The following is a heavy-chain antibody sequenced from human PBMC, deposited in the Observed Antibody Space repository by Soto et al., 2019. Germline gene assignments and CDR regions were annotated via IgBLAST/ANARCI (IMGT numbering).Heavy chain of an antibody. Sequence: SETLSLTCTVSGGSISSGGYYWSWIRQHPGKGLEWIGYIYYSGSTYYNPSLKSRVTISVDTSKNQFSLKLSSVTAADTAVYYCARDLGYDYRGKYNWFDPWGQGTLVTVSS. D-gene: IGHD5-12*01. CDR3: ARDLGYDYRGKYNWFDP. V-gene: IGHV4-31*03. J-gene: IGHJ5*02. CDR1: GGSISSGGYY. CDR2: IYYSGST.